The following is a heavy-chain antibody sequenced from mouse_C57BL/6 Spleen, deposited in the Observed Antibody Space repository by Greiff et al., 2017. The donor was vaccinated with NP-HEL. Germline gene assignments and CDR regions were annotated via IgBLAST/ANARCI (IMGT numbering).Heavy chain of an antibody. D-gene: IGHD6-2*01. CDR2: ISYDGSN. CDR1: GYSITSGYY. V-gene: IGHV3-6*01. Sequence: EVQRVESGPGLVKPSQSLSLTCSVTGYSITSGYYWNWIRQFPGNKLEWMSYISYDGSNNYNPSLKNRISITRDTSKNQFFLKLNSVTTEDTATYYCARDLHVSIPMDYWGQGTSVTVSS. J-gene: IGHJ4*01. CDR3: ARDLHVSIPMDY.